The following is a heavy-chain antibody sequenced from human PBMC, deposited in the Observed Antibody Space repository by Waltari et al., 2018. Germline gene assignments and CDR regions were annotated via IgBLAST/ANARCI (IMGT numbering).Heavy chain of an antibody. CDR2: VNNDGSGT. V-gene: IGHV3-74*01. J-gene: IGHJ2*01. CDR3: ARVAPNWSVDL. CDR1: GFTFGSYW. Sequence: EVQLVESGGGLVQPGGSLRLYCAASGFTFGSYWLHWVRQPPGKGLVWLSRVNNDGSGTIYADSVKGRFTISRDNGKNTLYLQMNSLRAEDTGVYYCARVAPNWSVDLWGRGTLVTVSS.